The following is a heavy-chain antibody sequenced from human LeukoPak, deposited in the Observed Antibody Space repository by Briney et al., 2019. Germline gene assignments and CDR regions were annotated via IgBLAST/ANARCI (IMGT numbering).Heavy chain of an antibody. J-gene: IGHJ4*02. V-gene: IGHV3-23*01. Sequence: GSLRLSCAASGFTFSSYAMSWVRQAPGKGLEWVSAISGSGGSTYYADSVKGRFTISRDNSKNTLYLQMNSLRAEDTAVYYCAKDRTFSSTSCYYFDYWGQGTLVTVSS. CDR3: AKDRTFSSTSCYYFDY. CDR2: ISGSGGST. CDR1: GFTFSSYA. D-gene: IGHD2-2*01.